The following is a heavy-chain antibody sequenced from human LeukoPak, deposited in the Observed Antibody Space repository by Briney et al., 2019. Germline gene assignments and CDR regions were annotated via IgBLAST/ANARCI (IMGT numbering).Heavy chain of an antibody. CDR1: GFTFSTYE. Sequence: PGGSLRLSCAASGFTFSTYEMNWVRQAPGKGPEWVAIIRYDGSNENYVDSVKGRFTISRDNSKKTLYLQMNSLRAEDTAVYYCARSRYNLDYWGQGTLVTVSS. D-gene: IGHD5-24*01. V-gene: IGHV3-33*08. J-gene: IGHJ4*02. CDR2: IRYDGSNE. CDR3: ARSRYNLDY.